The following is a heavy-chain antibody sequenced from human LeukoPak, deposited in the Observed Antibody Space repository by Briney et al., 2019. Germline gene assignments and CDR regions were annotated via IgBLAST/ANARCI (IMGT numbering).Heavy chain of an antibody. CDR1: GFTVSSNY. CDR3: ARDRYYPGPCFDY. Sequence: GGSLRLSCAASGFTVSSNYMSWVRQAPGKGLEWVSVIYSGGSTYYADSVKGRFTISRDNSKNTLYLLMNSLRAEDTAVYYCARDRYYPGPCFDYWGQGTLVTVSS. V-gene: IGHV3-66*01. D-gene: IGHD3-10*01. CDR2: IYSGGST. J-gene: IGHJ4*02.